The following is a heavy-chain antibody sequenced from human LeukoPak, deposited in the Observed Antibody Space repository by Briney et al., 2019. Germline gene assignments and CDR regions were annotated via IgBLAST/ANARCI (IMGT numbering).Heavy chain of an antibody. CDR2: ISAYNGNT. D-gene: IGHD3-22*01. CDR1: GYTFASYA. J-gene: IGHJ4*02. V-gene: IGHV1-18*01. CDR3: AREGKTYHYDSNGYPDY. Sequence: ASVKVSRKASGYTFASYAITWVRQAAAQGLEWMGWISAYNGNTNYAQKLQGRVTMNTDTSTSTAYMELRSLRSDDTAVYYCAREGKTYHYDSNGYPDYWGQGTLVTVSS.